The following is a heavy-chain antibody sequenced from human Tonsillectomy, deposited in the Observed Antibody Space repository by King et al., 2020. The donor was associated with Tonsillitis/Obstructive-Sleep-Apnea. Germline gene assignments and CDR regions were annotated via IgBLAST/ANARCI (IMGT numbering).Heavy chain of an antibody. V-gene: IGHV3-23*04. J-gene: IGHJ5*02. Sequence: VQLVESGGGLVQPGGSLRLSCAASGFTFSSYAMSWVRQAPGKGLEWVSAISGSGGSTYYADSVKGRFTISRDNSKNPLYLQMNSLRAEDTAVYYCAKDRRFLEWLTRAMYNWFDPWGQGTLVTVSS. D-gene: IGHD3-3*01. CDR2: ISGSGGST. CDR1: GFTFSSYA. CDR3: AKDRRFLEWLTRAMYNWFDP.